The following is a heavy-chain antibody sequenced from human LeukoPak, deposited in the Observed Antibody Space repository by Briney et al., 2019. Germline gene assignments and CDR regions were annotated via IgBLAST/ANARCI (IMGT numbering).Heavy chain of an antibody. V-gene: IGHV3-64D*06. Sequence: PGGSLRLSCSASGFTFSSYAMHWVRQAPGKGLEYVSAISSNGGSTYYADSVKGRFTISRDNSKNTLYLQMSSLRAEDTAVYYCVKQMYYDFWSGSGGFDYRGQGTLVTVSS. D-gene: IGHD3-3*01. CDR3: VKQMYYDFWSGSGGFDY. CDR2: ISSNGGST. J-gene: IGHJ4*02. CDR1: GFTFSSYA.